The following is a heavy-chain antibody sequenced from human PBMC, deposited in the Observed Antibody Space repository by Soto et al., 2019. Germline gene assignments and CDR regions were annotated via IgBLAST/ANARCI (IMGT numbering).Heavy chain of an antibody. CDR2: IYHTGGT. J-gene: IGHJ4*02. V-gene: IGHV3-66*01. Sequence: EVQLVESGGGLVQPGGSLRLSCVVSGFIVSSDYISWVRQAPGKGLEWVSGIYHTGGTLYAASVKGRFTISRDNSQNTVYLQMNSLRAEDTAMYYCAEATWDYWGQGTLVTVSS. CDR3: AEATWDY. CDR1: GFIVSSDY.